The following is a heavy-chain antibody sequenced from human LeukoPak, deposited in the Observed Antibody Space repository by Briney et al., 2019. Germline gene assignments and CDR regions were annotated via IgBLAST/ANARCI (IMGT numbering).Heavy chain of an antibody. CDR3: ARERYFDY. Sequence: GGSLRLSCAASGVTLSTCAMSWVRQAPGKGLEWVSTISGGGRSTDYADSVKGQFTISRDNSKNTLYLQMNSLRAEDTAVYYCARERYFDYWGQGTLVTVSS. CDR1: GVTLSTCA. J-gene: IGHJ4*02. CDR2: ISGGGRST. V-gene: IGHV3-23*01.